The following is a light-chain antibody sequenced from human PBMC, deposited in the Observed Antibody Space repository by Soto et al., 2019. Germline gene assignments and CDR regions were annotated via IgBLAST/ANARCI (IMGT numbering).Light chain of an antibody. CDR1: QSISSW. CDR3: QQSGT. J-gene: IGKJ1*01. CDR2: KAS. V-gene: IGKV1-5*03. Sequence: DIQMTQSPSTLSASVGDRVTITCRASQSISSWLAWYQQKPGKAPKLLIYKASSLESGVPSRFSGSGSGTEFTLTISSLQPDDSATYYCQQSGTFGQGTKVEIK.